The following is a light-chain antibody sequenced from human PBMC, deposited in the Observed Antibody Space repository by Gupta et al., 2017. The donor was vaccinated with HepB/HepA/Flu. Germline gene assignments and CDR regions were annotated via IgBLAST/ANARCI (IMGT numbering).Light chain of an antibody. V-gene: IGKV1-8*01. CDR3: QHDDSYPHT. Sequence: AIRMTQSPSSFSASTGDRVTITCRASQGISSYLAWYQQKLGKAPKLLIYAASTLQSGVPSRFSGSGSGTDFTLTISCLQSEDFATYYCQHDDSYPHTFGQWTKLEIK. J-gene: IGKJ2*01. CDR2: AAS. CDR1: QGISSY.